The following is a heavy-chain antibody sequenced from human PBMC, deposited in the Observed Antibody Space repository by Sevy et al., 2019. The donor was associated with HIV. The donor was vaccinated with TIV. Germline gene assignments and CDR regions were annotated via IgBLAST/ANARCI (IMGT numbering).Heavy chain of an antibody. Sequence: GGSLRLSCAASGFTFSSYSMNWVRQAPGKGLEWVSSISSSSSYIYYADSVKGRFTISRDNAKNSLYLQMNSLRAEDTALYYCARGTPAFCTGGVCFNWFDPWGQGTLVTVSS. CDR1: GFTFSSYS. CDR3: ARGTPAFCTGGVCFNWFDP. J-gene: IGHJ5*02. V-gene: IGHV3-21*01. D-gene: IGHD2-8*02. CDR2: ISSSSSYI.